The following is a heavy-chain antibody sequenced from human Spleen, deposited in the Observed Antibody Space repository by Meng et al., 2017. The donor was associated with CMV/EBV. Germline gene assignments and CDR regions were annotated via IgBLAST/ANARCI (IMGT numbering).Heavy chain of an antibody. D-gene: IGHD2-2*01. V-gene: IGHV4-34*01. Sequence: GQLQRGGAGLLKPSETLSLTCAVYGGSFSGYYWSWIRQPPGKGLEWIGEINHSGSTNYNPSLKSRVTISVDTSKNQFSLKLSSVTAADTAVYYCARAPIVVVPAANWFDPWGQGTLVTVSS. CDR2: INHSGST. CDR1: GGSFSGYY. J-gene: IGHJ5*02. CDR3: ARAPIVVVPAANWFDP.